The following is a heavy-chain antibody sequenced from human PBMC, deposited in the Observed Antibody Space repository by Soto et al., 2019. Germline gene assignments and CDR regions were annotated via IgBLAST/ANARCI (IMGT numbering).Heavy chain of an antibody. Sequence: ASVKVSCKASGYSFSDYVIHWVRQAPGQTLEWMGWINPVNDNTKYSKKFQGRVSITRDTSASTAYMELRSLRSDDTAVYYCARDYLESSGNYHTAHYQDWGQGTLVTGSS. D-gene: IGHD3-22*01. V-gene: IGHV1-3*01. J-gene: IGHJ1*01. CDR1: GYSFSDYV. CDR3: ARDYLESSGNYHTAHYQD. CDR2: INPVNDNT.